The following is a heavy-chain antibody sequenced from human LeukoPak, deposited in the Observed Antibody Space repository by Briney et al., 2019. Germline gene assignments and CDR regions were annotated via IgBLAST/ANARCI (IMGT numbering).Heavy chain of an antibody. D-gene: IGHD3-22*01. J-gene: IGHJ4*02. CDR2: ISSSGSTI. Sequence: GGSLRLSCAASGFTFSDYYMSWIRQAPGKGLEWVSYISSSGSTIYYADSVKGRFTISRDNAKNSLYLQMNSLRAEDTAVYYCASSTYYYERCGSNWGQGTLVTVSS. CDR1: GFTFSDYY. V-gene: IGHV3-11*01. CDR3: ASSTYYYERCGSN.